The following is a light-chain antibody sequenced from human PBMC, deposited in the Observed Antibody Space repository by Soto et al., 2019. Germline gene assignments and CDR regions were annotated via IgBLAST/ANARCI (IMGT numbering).Light chain of an antibody. J-gene: IGLJ1*01. CDR2: GVC. V-gene: IGLV2-14*01. CDR3: ISYTGSSTSYV. Sequence: QSALAQPASVSGSPGQSITISCSGTSSDVGSYNYVAWYQQFSGKTPKLIIYGVCSRAPGVSSRFSGSKSGNTASLTISGLQAEDEADYYCISYTGSSTSYVFGTGTKV. CDR1: SSDVGSYNY.